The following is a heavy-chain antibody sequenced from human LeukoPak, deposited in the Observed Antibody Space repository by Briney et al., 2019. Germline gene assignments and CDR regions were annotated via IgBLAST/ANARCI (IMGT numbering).Heavy chain of an antibody. Sequence: PGGSLRLSCAASGFIFSRYWMTWVRQAPGKGLEWVGRIKSKADGETTDFPAPVKGRFTLSRDDSKNTLYMQMNSLKIEDTAVYYCSTSGSVGATRANYWGQGTLVTVSS. V-gene: IGHV3-15*01. CDR2: IKSKADGETT. J-gene: IGHJ4*02. CDR1: GFIFSRYW. D-gene: IGHD1-26*01. CDR3: STSGSVGATRANY.